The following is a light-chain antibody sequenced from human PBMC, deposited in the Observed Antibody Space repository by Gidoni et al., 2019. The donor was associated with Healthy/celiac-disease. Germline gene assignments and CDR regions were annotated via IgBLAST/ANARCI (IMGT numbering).Light chain of an antibody. CDR3: QQYGSSPS. Sequence: EIVLTQSPGTLSLSPGERANLSCRASQSVSSSYLAWYQQKPGQAPRLIIYGASSRATGIPDRFSGSGSGTDFTLTISRLEPEDFAVYYCQQYGSSPSFGQGTKLEIK. J-gene: IGKJ2*01. CDR1: QSVSSSY. V-gene: IGKV3-20*01. CDR2: GAS.